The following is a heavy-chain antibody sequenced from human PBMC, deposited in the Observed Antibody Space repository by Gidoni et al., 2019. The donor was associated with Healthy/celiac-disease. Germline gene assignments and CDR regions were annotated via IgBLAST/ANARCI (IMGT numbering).Heavy chain of an antibody. D-gene: IGHD3-10*01. V-gene: IGHV1-46*03. Sequence: QVQLVQSGAGVKKPGASVQVSCQASGYTFTSYYMHWVRQAPGQGLEWWGIINPRCGRTSYAQKFQGRVTMTRDTSTSTVDMELSSLRSEETAVYYCAVKRKGRGALNYWGQGTLVTVSS. CDR3: AVKRKGRGALNY. CDR2: INPRCGRT. J-gene: IGHJ4*02. CDR1: GYTFTSYY.